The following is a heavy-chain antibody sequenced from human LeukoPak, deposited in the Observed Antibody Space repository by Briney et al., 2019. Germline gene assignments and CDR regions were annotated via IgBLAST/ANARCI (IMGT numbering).Heavy chain of an antibody. CDR3: ARGTDWDYFDY. J-gene: IGHJ4*02. D-gene: IGHD3-9*01. CDR2: ISYDGSNK. Sequence: PGRSLRLSCAASGFTFSSYAMHWVRQAPGKGLEWVAVISYDGSNKYYADSVKGRFTISRGNSKNTLYLQMNSLRAEDTAVYYCARGTDWDYFDYWGQGTLVTVSS. V-gene: IGHV3-30-3*01. CDR1: GFTFSSYA.